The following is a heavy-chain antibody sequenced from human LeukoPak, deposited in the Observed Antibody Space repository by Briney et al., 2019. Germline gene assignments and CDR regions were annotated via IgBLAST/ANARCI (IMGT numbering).Heavy chain of an antibody. V-gene: IGHV1-2*02. J-gene: IGHJ4*02. Sequence: ATVKVSCKASGYTFTGAYMHWMRQAPGQGLKWMGWINPNSGETRFAQKFQGRVTMTRATSISTAYMDLGGLRSDDTAVYYCARVLFNSGYDYWGQGSLVTVSS. CDR3: ARVLFNSGYDY. D-gene: IGHD3-9*01. CDR1: GYTFTGAY. CDR2: INPNSGET.